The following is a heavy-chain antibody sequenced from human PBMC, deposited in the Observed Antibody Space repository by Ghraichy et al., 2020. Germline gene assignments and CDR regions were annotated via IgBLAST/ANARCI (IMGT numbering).Heavy chain of an antibody. V-gene: IGHV3-30*02. CDR2: IQYDGSYK. J-gene: IGHJ4*02. D-gene: IGHD6-19*01. CDR1: GFTFSRYG. CDR3: ARDGGAVAGFDY. Sequence: GGSLRLSCAASGFTFSRYGMHWVRQAPGRGLEWVAFIQYDGSYKRDADSVEGRFTISRDNSKNTLHLQMNSLRPEDTALYYCARDGGAVAGFDYWGQGALVTVSS.